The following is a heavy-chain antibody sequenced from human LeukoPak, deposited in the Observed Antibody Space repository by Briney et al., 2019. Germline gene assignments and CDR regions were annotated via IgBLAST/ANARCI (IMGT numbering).Heavy chain of an antibody. Sequence: PVKVSCKASGFTFTSSAMQWVRQARGQRLEWIGWIVVGSGNTNYAQKFQERVTITRDMSTSTAYMELSSLRSEDTAVYYCAGEYSGSLLTPRVWGQGTLVTVSS. V-gene: IGHV1-58*02. J-gene: IGHJ4*02. CDR2: IVVGSGNT. CDR3: AGEYSGSLLTPRV. D-gene: IGHD1-26*01. CDR1: GFTFTSSA.